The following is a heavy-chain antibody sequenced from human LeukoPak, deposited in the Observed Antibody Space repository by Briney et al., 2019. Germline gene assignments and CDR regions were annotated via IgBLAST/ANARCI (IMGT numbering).Heavy chain of an antibody. CDR3: ARENHSSGWYSPFDY. Sequence: GGSLRLSCAASGFTFSSYEMNWVRQAPGKGLEWVSYISSSGSTIYYADSVKGRFTISRDNVKNSLYLQMNSLRAEDTAVYYCARENHSSGWYSPFDYWGQGTLVTVSS. J-gene: IGHJ4*02. CDR1: GFTFSSYE. V-gene: IGHV3-48*03. D-gene: IGHD6-19*01. CDR2: ISSSGSTI.